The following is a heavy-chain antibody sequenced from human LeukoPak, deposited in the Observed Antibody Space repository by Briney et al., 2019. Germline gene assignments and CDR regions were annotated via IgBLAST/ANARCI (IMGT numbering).Heavy chain of an antibody. CDR1: GFTFTSSA. CDR2: ISGSDSSA. J-gene: IGHJ4*02. Sequence: GGSLRLSCAASGFTFTSSAMSWVRQVPGKGLEWVSTISGSDSSASYADSVKGRFTISRDSSENTLYLQMNSLRAEDTAVYYCAKGPSLIVVVSHFDYWGQGTLVTVSS. V-gene: IGHV3-23*01. D-gene: IGHD3-22*01. CDR3: AKGPSLIVVVSHFDY.